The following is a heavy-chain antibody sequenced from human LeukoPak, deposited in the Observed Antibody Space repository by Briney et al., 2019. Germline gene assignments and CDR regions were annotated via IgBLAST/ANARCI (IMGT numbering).Heavy chain of an antibody. CDR1: GFTVSSNY. D-gene: IGHD3-10*01. J-gene: IGHJ4*02. CDR2: IYSGGST. V-gene: IGHV3-53*01. CDR3: ARGRRDLLLWFGESNVFDY. Sequence: PGGSLRLSCAASGFTVSSNYMSWVRQAPGKGLEWVSVIYSGGSTYYADSVKGRFTISRDNSKNTLYLQMNSLRAEDTAVYYCARGRRDLLLWFGESNVFDYWGQGTLVPVSS.